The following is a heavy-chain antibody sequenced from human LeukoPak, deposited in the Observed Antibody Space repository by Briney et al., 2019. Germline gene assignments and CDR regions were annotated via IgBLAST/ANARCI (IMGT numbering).Heavy chain of an antibody. Sequence: GGSLRLSCAASGFTFSSYDMHWVRQAPGKGLEWVAVIWYNGSNKYYADSVKGRFTISRDNSKNTLYLQMNSLRAEDTAVYYCARAPQYVFYFDYWGQGTLVTVSS. CDR3: ARAPQYVFYFDY. J-gene: IGHJ4*02. V-gene: IGHV3-33*01. CDR2: IWYNGSNK. D-gene: IGHD2-2*01. CDR1: GFTFSSYD.